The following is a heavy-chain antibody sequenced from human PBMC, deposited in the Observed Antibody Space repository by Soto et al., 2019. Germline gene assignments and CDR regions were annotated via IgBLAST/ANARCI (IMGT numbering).Heavy chain of an antibody. J-gene: IGHJ5*02. Sequence: SCPTLVNPTQTLTLTCTFSGFSLGTSGMCVSWIRQPPGKALEWLARIDWDDDKYYSTSLKTRLTISKDTSKNQVVLTMTNMDPVDTATYYCARQDRRSGTQENWFDPWGQGTLVTVSS. CDR1: GFSLGTSGMC. V-gene: IGHV2-70*11. D-gene: IGHD6-25*01. CDR2: IDWDDDK. CDR3: ARQDRRSGTQENWFDP.